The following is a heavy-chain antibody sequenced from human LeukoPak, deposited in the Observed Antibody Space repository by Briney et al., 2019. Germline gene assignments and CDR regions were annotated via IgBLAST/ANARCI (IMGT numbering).Heavy chain of an antibody. V-gene: IGHV3-23*01. Sequence: PGGSLRLSCAASGFTFSSYAMSWVRQAPGKGLEWVSAISGSGGSTYYADSVKGRFTISRDNSKNTLYLQMNSLGAEDTAVYYCAKDLMRPGYSYGLFDYWGQGTLVTVSS. CDR1: GFTFSSYA. CDR2: ISGSGGST. J-gene: IGHJ4*02. CDR3: AKDLMRPGYSYGLFDY. D-gene: IGHD5-18*01.